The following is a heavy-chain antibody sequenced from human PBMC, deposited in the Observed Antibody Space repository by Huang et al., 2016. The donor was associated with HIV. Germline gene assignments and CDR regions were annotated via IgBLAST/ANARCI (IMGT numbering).Heavy chain of an antibody. V-gene: IGHV3-74*01. CDR3: ARDPRIQSWLNFFDY. D-gene: IGHD3-22*01. J-gene: IGHJ4*02. Sequence: EVQLVESGGGLVKPGGSLRLSCAASGFSISSYWMHWVRQAPGKGVGWVSLINSDGRSTSYADSVKGRFTISRDNAKNTLYLQMNSLRAEDTAVYYCARDPRIQSWLNFFDYWGQGTLVSVSS. CDR2: INSDGRST. CDR1: GFSISSYW.